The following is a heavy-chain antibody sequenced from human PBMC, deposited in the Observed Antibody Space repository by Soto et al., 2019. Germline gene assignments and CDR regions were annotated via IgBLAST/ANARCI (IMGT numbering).Heavy chain of an antibody. CDR2: IIPILGIA. CDR3: ARGGPYDYVWGSKFTPADRDDY. J-gene: IGHJ4*02. Sequence: QVQLVQSGAEVKKPGSSVKVSCKASGGTFSSYTISWVRQAPGQGLEWMGRIIPILGIANYAQKFQGRVTITADKSTSKDYMELSSLRSEDKAVYYCARGGPYDYVWGSKFTPADRDDYWGQGTLVTVSS. V-gene: IGHV1-69*02. CDR1: GGTFSSYT. D-gene: IGHD3-16*01.